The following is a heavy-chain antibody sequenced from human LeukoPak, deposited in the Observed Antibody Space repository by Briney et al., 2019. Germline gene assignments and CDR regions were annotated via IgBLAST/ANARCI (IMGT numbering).Heavy chain of an antibody. CDR2: MNPNSGNT. CDR3: ARGQRWELLNGMDV. CDR1: GYTFTSYD. J-gene: IGHJ6*02. Sequence: ASEKVSCKASGYTFTSYDINWVRQATGQGLEWMGWMNPNSGNTGYAQKFQGRVTMTRNTSISTAYMELSSLRSEDTAVYYCARGQRWELLNGMDVWGQGTTVTVSS. V-gene: IGHV1-8*01. D-gene: IGHD1-26*01.